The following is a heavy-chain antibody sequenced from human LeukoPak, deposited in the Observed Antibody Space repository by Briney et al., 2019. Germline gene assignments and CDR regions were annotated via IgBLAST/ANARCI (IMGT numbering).Heavy chain of an antibody. CDR2: ISYRGST. CDR3: VRYVGPDCYRKD. D-gene: IGHD2-21*02. V-gene: IGHV4-59*04. J-gene: IGHJ4*02. CDR1: GGSFSGYY. Sequence: PSETLSLTCAVSGGSFSGYYWSWIRQPPGKGLEWIGYISYRGSTYYNPSLKSRVTMSVDTSKNQFSLKLSSVTAADTAVYYCVRYVGPDCYRKDWGQGTLVTVS.